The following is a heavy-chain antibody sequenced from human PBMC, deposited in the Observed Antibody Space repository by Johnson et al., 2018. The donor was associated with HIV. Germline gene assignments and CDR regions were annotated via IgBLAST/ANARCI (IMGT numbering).Heavy chain of an antibody. CDR3: ASAKSGSFDAFDI. D-gene: IGHD1-26*01. CDR2: ISSSGSTI. CDR1: GFTFSYYY. J-gene: IGHJ3*02. V-gene: IGHV3-11*04. Sequence: QLVASGGGVVQPGRSLRLSCAASGFTFSYYYMSWIRQAPGKGLEWVSYISSSGSTIYYADSVKGRFTISRDNAKNTLYLQMNSLRAEDTAVYYCASAKSGSFDAFDIWGQGTMVTVSS.